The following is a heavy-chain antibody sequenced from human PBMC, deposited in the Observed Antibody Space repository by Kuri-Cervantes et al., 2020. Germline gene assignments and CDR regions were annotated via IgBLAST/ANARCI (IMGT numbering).Heavy chain of an antibody. Sequence: ASVKVSCKVSGYTLTELSMHWVRQAPGKGLEWMGGFDPEDGETIYAQKFQGRVTMTEDTSTDTAYMELSSLRSEDTAVYYCAVSLRFLEWLDYYYYGMDVWGQGTTVTVS. D-gene: IGHD3-3*01. CDR2: FDPEDGET. V-gene: IGHV1-24*01. CDR1: GYTLTELS. CDR3: AVSLRFLEWLDYYYYGMDV. J-gene: IGHJ6*02.